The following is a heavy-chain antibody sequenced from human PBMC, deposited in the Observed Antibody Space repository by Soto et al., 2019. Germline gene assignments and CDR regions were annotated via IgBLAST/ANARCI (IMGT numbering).Heavy chain of an antibody. J-gene: IGHJ4*02. CDR2: ISNDGDEK. CDR3: AKARVRIAGADSFDH. V-gene: IGHV3-30*18. CDR1: GFTFSASV. Sequence: GGSLRLSCVASGFTFSASVMHWVRQPPGKGLEWVALISNDGDEKYYGDSVEGRFSISRDNSKNTLYLQMSSLRAEDTAVYFCAKARVRIAGADSFDHWGQGTLVTVSS. D-gene: IGHD1-26*01.